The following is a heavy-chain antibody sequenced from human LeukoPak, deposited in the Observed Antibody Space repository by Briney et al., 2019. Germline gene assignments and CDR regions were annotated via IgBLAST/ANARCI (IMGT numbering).Heavy chain of an antibody. J-gene: IGHJ5*02. D-gene: IGHD3-22*01. CDR3: ARGGMDYYDSSGYYYVGWFDP. CDR1: GFTFSSYA. Sequence: GGSLRLSCAASGFTFSSYAMHWVRQAPGKGLVWVSRINSDGSSTSYADSVKGRFTISRDNAKNTLYLQMNSLRAEDTAVYYCARGGMDYYDSSGYYYVGWFDPWGQGTLVTVSS. CDR2: INSDGSST. V-gene: IGHV3-74*01.